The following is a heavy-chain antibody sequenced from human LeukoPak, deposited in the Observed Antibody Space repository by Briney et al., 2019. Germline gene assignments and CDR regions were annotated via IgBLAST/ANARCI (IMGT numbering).Heavy chain of an antibody. CDR3: ARRARGSYLYYFDY. CDR2: IFYSGST. V-gene: IGHV4-39*01. J-gene: IGHJ4*02. Sequence: TSETLSLTCTVSGGSISSSIYYWGWIRQPPGKGLEWIGSIFYSGSTYYNPSLKSRVTISVDTSKNQFSLKLSSVTAADTAVYYCARRARGSYLYYFDYWGQGTLLTVSS. D-gene: IGHD3-10*01. CDR1: GGSISSSIYY.